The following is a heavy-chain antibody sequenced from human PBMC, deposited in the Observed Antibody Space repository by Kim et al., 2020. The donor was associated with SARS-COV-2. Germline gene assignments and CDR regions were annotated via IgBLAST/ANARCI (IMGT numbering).Heavy chain of an antibody. J-gene: IGHJ6*01. CDR3: AKELAGYTSGQHYYYYG. CDR1: GFIFSNYG. D-gene: IGHD5-18*01. Sequence: GGSLRLSCAASGFIFSNYGIHWVRQAPGKGLEWVALISFDGSNKYYAESVKGRFTIFRDNSKNTLYLHMNSLGPEDTAVYYCAKELAGYTSGQHYYYYG. CDR2: ISFDGSNK. V-gene: IGHV3-30*18.